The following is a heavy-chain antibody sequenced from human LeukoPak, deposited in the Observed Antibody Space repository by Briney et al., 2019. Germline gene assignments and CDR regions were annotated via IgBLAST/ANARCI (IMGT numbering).Heavy chain of an antibody. Sequence: ASVKVSCKASGGTFSSYAISWVRQAPGQGLEWMGRIIPILGIANYAQKFQGRVTITADKSTSTAYMELSSLRSEDTAVYYCAREMSYYDSSGYYYGWFDPWGQGTLVTVSS. D-gene: IGHD3-22*01. CDR1: GGTFSSYA. V-gene: IGHV1-69*04. J-gene: IGHJ5*02. CDR3: AREMSYYDSSGYYYGWFDP. CDR2: IIPILGIA.